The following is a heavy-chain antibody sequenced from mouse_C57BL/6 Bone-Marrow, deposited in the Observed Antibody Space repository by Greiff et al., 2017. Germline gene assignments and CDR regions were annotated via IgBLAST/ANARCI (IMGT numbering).Heavy chain of an antibody. CDR1: GFTFSDAW. J-gene: IGHJ2*01. CDR2: IRNKANNHAT. CDR3: RYYGSSYHFDY. D-gene: IGHD1-1*01. Sequence: DVMLVESGGGLVQPGGSMKLSCAASGFTFSDAWMDWVRQSPEKGLEWVAEIRNKANNHATYYAESVKGRFTISRDDSKSSVYLQMNSLRAEDTGIYYCRYYGSSYHFDYWGQGTTLTVSS. V-gene: IGHV6-6*01.